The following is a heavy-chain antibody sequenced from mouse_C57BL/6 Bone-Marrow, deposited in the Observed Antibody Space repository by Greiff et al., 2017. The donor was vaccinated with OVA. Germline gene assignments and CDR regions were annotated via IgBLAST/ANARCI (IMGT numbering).Heavy chain of an antibody. Sequence: EVKLVESGGGLVKPGGSLKLSCAASGFTFSSYAMSWVRQTPEKRLEWVATISDGGSYTYYPDNVKGRFTISRDNAKNNLYLQMSHLKSEDTAMYYCASDSNQWYFDVWGTGTTVTVSS. CDR1: GFTFSSYA. J-gene: IGHJ1*03. V-gene: IGHV5-4*03. CDR2: ISDGGSYT. CDR3: ASDSNQWYFDV. D-gene: IGHD2-5*01.